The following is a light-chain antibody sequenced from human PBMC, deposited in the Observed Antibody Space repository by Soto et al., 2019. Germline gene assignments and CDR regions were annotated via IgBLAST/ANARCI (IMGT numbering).Light chain of an antibody. J-gene: IGKJ1*01. CDR1: QAIRND. CDR3: LQHNNYPWT. CDR2: AAS. Sequence: DIQMTQSPSSLSASVGDRVTITCRASQAIRNDVGWYQQKPGKAPKRLIYAASRLESGVPSRFSGSGFGTEFTLTISGLQPEDFATYYCLQHNNYPWTFGQGNRVEIK. V-gene: IGKV1-17*01.